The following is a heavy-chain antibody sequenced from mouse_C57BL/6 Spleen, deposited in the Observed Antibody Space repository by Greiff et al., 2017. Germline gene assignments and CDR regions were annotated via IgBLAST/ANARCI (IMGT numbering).Heavy chain of an antibody. CDR1: GYTFTDYY. D-gene: IGHD2-4*01. CDR2: INPYNGGT. J-gene: IGHJ2*01. Sequence: VQLQQSGPVLVKPGASVKMSCKASGYTFTDYYMNWVKQSHGKSLEWIGVINPYNGGTSYNQKFKGKATLTVDKSSSTAYMELNSLTSEDSAVYYCARSGDYEENYFDYWGQGTTLTVSS. V-gene: IGHV1-19*01. CDR3: ARSGDYEENYFDY.